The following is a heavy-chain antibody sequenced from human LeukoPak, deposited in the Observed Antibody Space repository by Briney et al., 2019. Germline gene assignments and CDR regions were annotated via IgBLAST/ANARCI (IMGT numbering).Heavy chain of an antibody. Sequence: GGSLRLSRAASGFTFSSYEMNWVRQAPGKGLEWVSYISSSGSTIYYADSVKGRFTISRDNAKNSLYLQMNSLRAEDTAVYYCAELGITMIGGVWSKGTTVTISS. CDR3: AELGITMIGGV. CDR2: ISSSGSTI. D-gene: IGHD3-10*02. V-gene: IGHV3-48*03. CDR1: GFTFSSYE. J-gene: IGHJ6*04.